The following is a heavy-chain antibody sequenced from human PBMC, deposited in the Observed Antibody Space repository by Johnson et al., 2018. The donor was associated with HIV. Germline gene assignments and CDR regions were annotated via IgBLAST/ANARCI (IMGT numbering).Heavy chain of an antibody. CDR2: ISSSGSTI. CDR1: GFTFSDYY. Sequence: QMQLVESGGGLVQPGGSLRLSCAASGFTFSDYYMSWIRQAPGKGLEWVSYISSSGSTIYYADSVKGRFTISRDNAKNSLYLQMNSLRAEDTAVYYCARSYSSSSHDAFDIWGQGTMVTVSS. D-gene: IGHD6-6*01. V-gene: IGHV3-11*04. CDR3: ARSYSSSSHDAFDI. J-gene: IGHJ3*02.